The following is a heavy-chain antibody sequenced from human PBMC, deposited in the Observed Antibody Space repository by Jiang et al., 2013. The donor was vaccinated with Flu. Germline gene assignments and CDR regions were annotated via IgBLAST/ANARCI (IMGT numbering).Heavy chain of an antibody. Sequence: VQLVESGGGLVKPGGSLRLSCAASGFTFSDYYMSWIRQAPGKGLEWVSYISSSSSYTNYADSVKGRFTISRDNAKNSLYLQMNSLRAKDTAVYYCARVGSYCSSTSCYDAFDIWGQGDNGHRLF. CDR2: ISSSSSYT. CDR3: ARVGSYCSSTSCYDAFDI. V-gene: IGHV3-11*05. J-gene: IGHJ3*02. D-gene: IGHD2-2*01. CDR1: GFTFSDYY.